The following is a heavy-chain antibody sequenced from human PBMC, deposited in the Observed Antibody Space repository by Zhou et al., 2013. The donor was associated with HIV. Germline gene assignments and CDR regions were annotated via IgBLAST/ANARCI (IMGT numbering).Heavy chain of an antibody. CDR3: ARDELRLPSWFDP. D-gene: IGHD1-7*01. CDR1: GYTFSSYG. J-gene: IGHJ5*02. V-gene: IGHV1-18*01. CDR2: ISVYNGNT. Sequence: QVQLVQSGGEVKKPGASVKVSCKASGYTFSSYGISWVRQAPGQGLEWMGWISVYNGNTNYAQKFQGRITFTTDASTSTAYMELKSLRSDDTAVYYCARDELRLPSWFDPWGQGTLVTVSS.